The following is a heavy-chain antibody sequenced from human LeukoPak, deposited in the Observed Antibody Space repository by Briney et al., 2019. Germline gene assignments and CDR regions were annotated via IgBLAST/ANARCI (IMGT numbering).Heavy chain of an antibody. Sequence: GGSLRLSCAASGFTFSTYWMTWVRQAPGKGLEWVAHISQAGSEKYYVYTVKRRFTISKHKGKSSLSLQMNSLRAEDTAVYYCAKVLPPPVSPKLRYFGYRYFGMDGGGEGTTVTVSS. CDR1: GFTFSTYW. V-gene: IGHV3-7*02. J-gene: IGHJ6*04. D-gene: IGHD3-9*01. CDR2: ISQAGSEK. CDR3: AKVLPPPVSPKLRYFGYRYFGMDG.